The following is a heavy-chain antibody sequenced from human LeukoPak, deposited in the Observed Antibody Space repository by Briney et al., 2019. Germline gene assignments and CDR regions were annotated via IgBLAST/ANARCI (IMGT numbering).Heavy chain of an antibody. CDR1: GGSISSYY. J-gene: IGHJ5*02. Sequence: SETLSLTCTVSGGSISSYYWSWIRQPPGKGLEWIGYIYYSGSTNYNPSLKSRVTISVDTSKNQFSLKLSSVTAADTAVYYCARLGGGLRFLEWSSYNWFDPWGQGTLVTVSS. V-gene: IGHV4-59*01. D-gene: IGHD3-3*01. CDR3: ARLGGGLRFLEWSSYNWFDP. CDR2: IYYSGST.